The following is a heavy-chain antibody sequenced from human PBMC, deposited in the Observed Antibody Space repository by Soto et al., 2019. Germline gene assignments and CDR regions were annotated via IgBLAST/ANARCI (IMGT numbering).Heavy chain of an antibody. J-gene: IGHJ4*02. CDR3: ARLAILGAPXDY. CDR1: GGSISSSSYY. D-gene: IGHD1-26*01. Sequence: PSETLSLTCTVSGGSISSSSYYWGWIRQPPGKGLEWIGSIYYSGSTYYNPSLKSRVTISVDTSKNQFSLKLSSVTAADTSVYYCARLAILGAPXDYWGKGTLVTVS. CDR2: IYYSGST. V-gene: IGHV4-39*01.